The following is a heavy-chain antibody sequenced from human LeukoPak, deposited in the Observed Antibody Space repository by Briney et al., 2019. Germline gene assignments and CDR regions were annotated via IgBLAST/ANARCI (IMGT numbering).Heavy chain of an antibody. CDR3: ARRWGGSSSWYWNWFDP. V-gene: IGHV1-69*01. CDR2: IIPIFGTA. CDR1: GGTFSSYA. J-gene: IGHJ5*02. D-gene: IGHD6-13*01. Sequence: GASVKVSCKASGGTFSSYAISWVRQAPGQGLEWMGGIIPIFGTANYAQKFQGRVTITADESTSTVYMELSSLRSEDTAVYYCARRWGGSSSWYWNWFDPWGQGTLVTVSS.